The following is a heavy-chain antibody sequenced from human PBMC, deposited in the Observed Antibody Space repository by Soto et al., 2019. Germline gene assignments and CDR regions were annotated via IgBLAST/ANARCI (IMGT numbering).Heavy chain of an antibody. J-gene: IGHJ4*02. V-gene: IGHV1-18*01. Sequence: ASVKVSCKASGYTFTSYGISWVRQAPGQGLEWMGWISAYNGNTNYAQKLQGRVTMTTDTSTSTAYMDLRSLRSDVTALYFCAIDLEYSSSPGFDYWGQGTLVTVSS. D-gene: IGHD6-6*01. CDR3: AIDLEYSSSPGFDY. CDR1: GYTFTSYG. CDR2: ISAYNGNT.